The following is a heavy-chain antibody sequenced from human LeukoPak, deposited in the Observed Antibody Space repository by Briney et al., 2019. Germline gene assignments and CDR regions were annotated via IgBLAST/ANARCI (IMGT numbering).Heavy chain of an antibody. J-gene: IGHJ4*02. CDR3: ARSRDGYNSDFDY. D-gene: IGHD5-24*01. CDR2: IYYSGST. V-gene: IGHV4-31*03. CDR1: GGSISSGGYY. Sequence: SETLSPTCTVSGGSISSGGYYWSWIRQHPGKGLEWIGYIYYSGSTYYNPSLKSRVTISVDTSKNQFSLKLSSVTAADTAVYYCARSRDGYNSDFDYWGQGALVTVSS.